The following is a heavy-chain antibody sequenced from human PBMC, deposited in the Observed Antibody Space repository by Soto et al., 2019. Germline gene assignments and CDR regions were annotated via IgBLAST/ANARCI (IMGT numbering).Heavy chain of an antibody. Sequence: PSETLSLTCTVSGTSISSYYWSWIRQPPGKGLEWIANIHYSGTTNYNPSLASRVTLSVDTSKNQFSLKMTSVTAADRAMYFCARYNSYAIDDWGRGTLVTVSS. J-gene: IGHJ4*02. CDR2: IHYSGTT. CDR3: ARYNSYAIDD. CDR1: GTSISSYY. D-gene: IGHD2-8*01. V-gene: IGHV4-59*01.